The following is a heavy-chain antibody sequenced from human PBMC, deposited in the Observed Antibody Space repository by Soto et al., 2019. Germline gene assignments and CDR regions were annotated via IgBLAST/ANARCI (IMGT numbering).Heavy chain of an antibody. Sequence: LRLSCAASGFIFSDYYMTWIRQAPGKGLEWVSYIASSSSTIAYADSVKGRFTISRDNAKNSLYLQMNSLTAEDTAVYYCARVSDFWSGYYQTYYFDYWGQGTLVTVSS. CDR1: GFIFSDYY. D-gene: IGHD3-3*01. V-gene: IGHV3-11*01. CDR3: ARVSDFWSGYYQTYYFDY. CDR2: IASSSSTI. J-gene: IGHJ4*02.